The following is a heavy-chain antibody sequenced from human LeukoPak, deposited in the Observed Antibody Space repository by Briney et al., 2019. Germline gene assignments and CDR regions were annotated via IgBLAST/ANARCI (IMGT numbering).Heavy chain of an antibody. CDR3: ARGAITIFYYYYGMDV. J-gene: IGHJ6*02. D-gene: IGHD3-9*01. V-gene: IGHV4-4*07. CDR1: GGSISSYY. Sequence: PSETLSLTCTVSGGSISSYYWSWIRQPAGKGLEWIGRIYTSGSTNYNPSLKSRVTISVDTSKNQFSLKLSSVTAADTAVYYCARGAITIFYYYYGMDVWGQGTTVTVSS. CDR2: IYTSGST.